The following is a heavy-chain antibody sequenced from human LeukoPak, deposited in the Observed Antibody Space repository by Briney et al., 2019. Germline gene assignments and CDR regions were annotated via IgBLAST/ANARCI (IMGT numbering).Heavy chain of an antibody. D-gene: IGHD6-19*01. CDR3: ARVLPYSSGWGVDY. Sequence: SETLSLTCTVSGGSIRSYYWSWIRQPPGKGLEWIGYIYYTGSTNYNPSLKSRVTISVDTTKNQFSLNLISVTAADTAVYYCARVLPYSSGWGVDYWGQGALVTVSS. J-gene: IGHJ4*02. CDR1: GGSIRSYY. CDR2: IYYTGST. V-gene: IGHV4-59*01.